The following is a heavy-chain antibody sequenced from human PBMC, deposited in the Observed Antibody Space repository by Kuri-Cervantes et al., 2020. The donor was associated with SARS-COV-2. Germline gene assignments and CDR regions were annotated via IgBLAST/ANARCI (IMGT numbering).Heavy chain of an antibody. J-gene: IGHJ6*02. Sequence: GESLKISCAASGFTFSSYAMSWVRQAPGKGLEWVSAIDGSSGDTYYADSVKGRCTISRDNSKNTPYLQMNSLRAEDTAVYYCAKVDSSSSYYYYYGMDVWGQGTTVTVSS. CDR1: GFTFSSYA. D-gene: IGHD6-6*01. CDR2: IDGSSGDT. CDR3: AKVDSSSSYYYYYGMDV. V-gene: IGHV3-23*01.